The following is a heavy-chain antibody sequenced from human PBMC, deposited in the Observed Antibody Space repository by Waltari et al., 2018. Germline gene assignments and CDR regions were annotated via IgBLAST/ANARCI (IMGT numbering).Heavy chain of an antibody. CDR3: AREFYYSDAFTGV. CDR2: RNPDSGKT. D-gene: IGHD4-17*01. V-gene: IGHV1-8*01. CDR1: GYSFTSFD. Sequence: VQLVQSGAEVKKPGASVKVSCKASGYSFTSFDIYWVRQAAGQGLEWMGWRNPDSGKTGYAEKFQGRVTMTRDTSISTAYMELSSLRSEDTAVYYCAREFYYSDAFTGVWGQGTLVTVSS. J-gene: IGHJ4*02.